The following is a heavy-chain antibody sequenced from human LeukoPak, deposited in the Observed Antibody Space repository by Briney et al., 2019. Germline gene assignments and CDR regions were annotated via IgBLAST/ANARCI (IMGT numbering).Heavy chain of an antibody. CDR3: ARAVDTAMDTAFDY. CDR1: GGSISSSNW. D-gene: IGHD5-18*01. Sequence: SETLSLTCAVSGGSISSSNWWSWVRQPPGKGLEWIGEIYHSGSTNYNPSLKSRVTISVDKSKNQFSLKLSSVTAADTAVYYCARAVDTAMDTAFDYWGQGTLVTVSS. CDR2: IYHSGST. J-gene: IGHJ4*02. V-gene: IGHV4-4*02.